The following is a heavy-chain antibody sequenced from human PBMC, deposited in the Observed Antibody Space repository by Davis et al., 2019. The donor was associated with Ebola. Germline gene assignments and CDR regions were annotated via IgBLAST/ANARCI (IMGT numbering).Heavy chain of an antibody. J-gene: IGHJ4*02. CDR2: ISRGGKTI. CDR1: GSTSSDFK. Sequence: ARSMSLSCGASGSTSSDFKMNWVRQAPGKGLEWISYISRGGKTIYYADSVKGRFTISRDNSKNPLYLQMNSLRAADTAVYYCANSRFGESHFDYWGQGTLVTVSS. V-gene: IGHV3-48*01. D-gene: IGHD3-10*01. CDR3: ANSRFGESHFDY.